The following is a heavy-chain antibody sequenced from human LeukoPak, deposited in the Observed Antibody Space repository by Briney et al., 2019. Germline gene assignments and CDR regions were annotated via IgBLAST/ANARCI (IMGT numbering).Heavy chain of an antibody. CDR3: ARHLSGISLPFRY. J-gene: IGHJ4*02. V-gene: IGHV4-59*08. CDR2: IYYSGST. D-gene: IGHD1-26*01. CDR1: GGSISSYY. Sequence: SETLSLTCTVSGGSISSYYWSWIRQPPGKGLEWIGYIYYSGSTNYNPSLKSRVTISVDTSKNQFSLKLSSVTAADTAVYYCARHLSGISLPFRYWGQGTLVTVSS.